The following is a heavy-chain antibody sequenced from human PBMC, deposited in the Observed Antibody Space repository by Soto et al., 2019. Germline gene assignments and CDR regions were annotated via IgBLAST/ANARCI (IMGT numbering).Heavy chain of an antibody. Sequence: ASVKVSCKASGYTFTSYAMHWVRQMPGKGLEWMGIIYPGDSDTRYSPSFQGQVTISADKSINTAYLQWSSLKASDTAMYYCARPGMDVWGQGTTVTVSS. J-gene: IGHJ6*02. V-gene: IGHV5-51*01. CDR2: IYPGDSDT. CDR1: GYTFTSYA. CDR3: ARPGMDV.